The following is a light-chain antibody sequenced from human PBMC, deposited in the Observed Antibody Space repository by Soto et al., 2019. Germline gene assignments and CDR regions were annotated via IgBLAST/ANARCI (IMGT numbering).Light chain of an antibody. J-gene: IGKJ1*01. CDR2: GAS. Sequence: EIVMTQSPATLSVSPGERATLSCSASQSVSNNLAWYQQKPGQAPRLLIYGASTRATGIPARFSGSGSGTEFTLTISSLQSEDFAVYYCQQYNNWPSVTFGQGTKVEIK. CDR3: QQYNNWPSVT. CDR1: QSVSNN. V-gene: IGKV3-15*01.